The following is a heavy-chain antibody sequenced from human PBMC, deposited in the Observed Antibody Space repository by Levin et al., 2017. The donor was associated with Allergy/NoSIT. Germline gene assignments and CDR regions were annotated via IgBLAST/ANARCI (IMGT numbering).Heavy chain of an antibody. CDR1: GFTFSSYA. J-gene: IGHJ6*02. V-gene: IGHV3-23*01. CDR2: ISVSGVST. D-gene: IGHD3-10*01. Sequence: GGSLRLSCAASGFTFSSYAMTWVRQAPGKGLEWVSAISVSGVSTYYAGSVKGRFTISRDNSKNTLYLEMNSLRADDTALYYCAKDLDFTYYYGSGSYYKPHYYYGMDVWGQGTTVTVSS. CDR3: AKDLDFTYYYGSGSYYKPHYYYGMDV.